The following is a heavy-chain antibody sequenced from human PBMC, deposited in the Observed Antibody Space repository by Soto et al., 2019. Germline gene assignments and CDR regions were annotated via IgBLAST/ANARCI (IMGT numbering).Heavy chain of an antibody. CDR3: ARGSSSSFPDY. CDR1: GGSFSGYY. CDR2: INHSGST. D-gene: IGHD6-6*01. Sequence: QVQLQQWGAGLLKPSETLSLTCAVYGGSFSGYYWSWIRQPPGKGLEWIGEINHSGSTNYNPSLKSRVTISVDTSKNQFSLKLSSVTAADTAVYYCARGSSSSFPDYWGQGPLVTVSS. V-gene: IGHV4-34*01. J-gene: IGHJ4*02.